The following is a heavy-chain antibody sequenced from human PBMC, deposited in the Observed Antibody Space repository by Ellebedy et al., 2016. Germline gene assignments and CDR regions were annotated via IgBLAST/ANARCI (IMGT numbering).Heavy chain of an antibody. CDR1: GGSIRGSSYL. V-gene: IGHV4-39*01. Sequence: SETLSLTXAVSGGSIRGSSYLWAWVRQSPGKGLEWIGSVHYTGSTYYNPSLKSRLTISVDTSKNQFSLKLSSVTAADTAVYYCARQSAITMIVVVIYNWFDPWGQGTLVTVSS. J-gene: IGHJ5*02. CDR3: ARQSAITMIVVVIYNWFDP. D-gene: IGHD3-22*01. CDR2: VHYTGST.